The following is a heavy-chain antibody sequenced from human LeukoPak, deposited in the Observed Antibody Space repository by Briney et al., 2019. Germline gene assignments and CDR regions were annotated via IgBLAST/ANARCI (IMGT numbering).Heavy chain of an antibody. J-gene: IGHJ6*02. CDR2: IIPILGIA. D-gene: IGHD3-10*01. Sequence: SVKVSCKASGGTFSSYAISWVRQAPGQGLEWMGRIIPILGIAIYAQKFQGRVTMTEDTSTDTAYMELSSLRSEDTAVYYCATELRNGSGSYNYYYYYGMDVWGQGTTVTVSS. V-gene: IGHV1-69*04. CDR3: ATELRNGSGSYNYYYYYGMDV. CDR1: GGTFSSYA.